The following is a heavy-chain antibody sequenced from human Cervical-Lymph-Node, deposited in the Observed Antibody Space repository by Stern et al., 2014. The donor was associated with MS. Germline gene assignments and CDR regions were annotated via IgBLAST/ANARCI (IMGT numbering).Heavy chain of an antibody. CDR2: IIPIFGTA. J-gene: IGHJ4*02. CDR1: GGTFSSYA. Sequence: VHLVESGAEVKKPGSSVKVSCKASGGTFSSYAISWVRQAPGQGLEWMGGIIPIFGTANYAQKFQGRVTITADESTSTAYMELSSLRSEDTAVYYCARDRYDYVWGSCFDYWGQGTLVTVSS. V-gene: IGHV1-69*01. CDR3: ARDRYDYVWGSCFDY. D-gene: IGHD3-16*01.